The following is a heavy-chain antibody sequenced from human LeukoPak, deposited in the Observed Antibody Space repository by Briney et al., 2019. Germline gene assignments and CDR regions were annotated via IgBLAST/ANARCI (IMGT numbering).Heavy chain of an antibody. D-gene: IGHD6-19*01. CDR1: GGSFSGYY. CDR3: ARGGPVAGILYYFDY. J-gene: IGHJ4*02. CDR2: INHSGST. V-gene: IGHV4-34*01. Sequence: PSETLSLTCAVYGGSFSGYYWSWIRQPPGKGLEWIGEINHSGSTNHNPSLKSRVTISVDTSKNQFSLKLSSVTAADTAVYYCARGGPVAGILYYFDYRGQGTLVTVSS.